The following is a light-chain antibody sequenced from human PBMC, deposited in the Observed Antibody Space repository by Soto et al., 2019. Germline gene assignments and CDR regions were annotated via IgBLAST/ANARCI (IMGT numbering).Light chain of an antibody. CDR3: QQYNIWPLWT. J-gene: IGKJ1*01. CDR1: ESVTSS. V-gene: IGKV3-15*01. CDR2: AAS. Sequence: EIVMTQSPANLSVSPGDRATLSCRASESVTSSLAWYQQKPGQPPRLLIYAASTRATDVPARFSGGGSETEFTLTISSLQSEDFAVYFCQQYNIWPLWTFGQGTKVDIK.